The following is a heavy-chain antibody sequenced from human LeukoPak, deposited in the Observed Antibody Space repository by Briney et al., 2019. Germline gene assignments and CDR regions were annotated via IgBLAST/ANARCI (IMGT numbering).Heavy chain of an antibody. Sequence: GGSLRLSCAASGFTFSSYWMHWARQAPGKGLVWVSRINSDGRSTSYADSVKGRFTISRDNAKNTLYLQMNSLRAEDTAVYYCARGTDYYDSSGYYYDFGYWGQGALVTVSS. J-gene: IGHJ4*02. V-gene: IGHV3-74*01. CDR1: GFTFSSYW. CDR2: INSDGRST. D-gene: IGHD3-22*01. CDR3: ARGTDYYDSSGYYYDFGY.